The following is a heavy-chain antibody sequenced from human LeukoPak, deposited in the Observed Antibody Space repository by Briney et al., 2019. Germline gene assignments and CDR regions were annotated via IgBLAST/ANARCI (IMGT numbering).Heavy chain of an antibody. D-gene: IGHD3-22*01. CDR1: GFTFSSYG. J-gene: IGHJ4*02. CDR3: AKRGSYYYDSSGYFGY. V-gene: IGHV3-23*01. Sequence: PGGSLRLSCAASGFTFSSYGMHWVRQAPGKGLEWVSGISGSGGSTYYAASVKGRFTISRDNSKNTLYLQMNSLRAEDTAVYYCAKRGSYYYDSSGYFGYWGQGTLVTVSS. CDR2: ISGSGGST.